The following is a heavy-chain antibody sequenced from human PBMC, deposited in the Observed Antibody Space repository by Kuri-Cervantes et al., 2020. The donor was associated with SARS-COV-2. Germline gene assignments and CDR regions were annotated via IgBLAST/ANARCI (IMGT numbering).Heavy chain of an antibody. J-gene: IGHJ4*02. Sequence: SETLSLTCTVSGGSVSSGSYYWSWIRQPPGKGLEWIGYIYYSGRTNYNPSLKSRVTISVDTSKNQFSLKLSSVTAADTAVYYCAKTPALQGNDYWGQGTLVTVSS. D-gene: IGHD5-24*01. V-gene: IGHV4-61*01. CDR1: GGSVSSGSYY. CDR2: IYYSGRT. CDR3: AKTPALQGNDY.